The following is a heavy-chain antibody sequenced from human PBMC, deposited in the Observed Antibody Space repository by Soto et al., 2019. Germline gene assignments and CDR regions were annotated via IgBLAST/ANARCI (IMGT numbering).Heavy chain of an antibody. Sequence: QVQLVESGGGVVQPGRSLRLSCAASGFTFSSYGMHWIRQAPGKGLEWVAVIWYDGSNKYYADSVKGRFTISRDNSKNTLYLQMNSLRAEDTAVYYCARAAGSGWFDPWGQGTLVTVSS. CDR2: IWYDGSNK. J-gene: IGHJ5*02. CDR3: ARAAGSGWFDP. D-gene: IGHD2-8*02. V-gene: IGHV3-33*01. CDR1: GFTFSSYG.